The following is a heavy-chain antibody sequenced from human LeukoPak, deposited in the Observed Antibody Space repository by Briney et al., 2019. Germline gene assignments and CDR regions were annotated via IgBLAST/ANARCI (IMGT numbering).Heavy chain of an antibody. CDR3: ARGRTLVSYDYVWGSYRFWFDP. Sequence: SETLSLTCAVYGGSFSGYYWSWIRQPPGKGLEWIGEINHSGSTNYNPPLKSRVTISVDTSKNQFSLKLSSVTAADTAVYYCARGRTLVSYDYVWGSYRFWFDPWGQGTLVTVSS. CDR1: GGSFSGYY. V-gene: IGHV4-34*01. D-gene: IGHD3-16*02. J-gene: IGHJ5*02. CDR2: INHSGST.